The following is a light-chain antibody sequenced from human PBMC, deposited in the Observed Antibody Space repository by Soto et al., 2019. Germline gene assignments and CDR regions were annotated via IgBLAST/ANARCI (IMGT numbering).Light chain of an antibody. CDR2: GAS. Sequence: ESMLTQSPGTLSLSPGERATLSCRASQSVSTRYLARYQQKPGQAPRLLIYGASIRATGIPDRFSGSGYGTDFTLTISRLEPEDFAVYYCHQFGSTPPAFTFGQGTKLEI. V-gene: IGKV3-20*01. CDR3: HQFGSTPPAFT. J-gene: IGKJ2*01. CDR1: QSVSTRY.